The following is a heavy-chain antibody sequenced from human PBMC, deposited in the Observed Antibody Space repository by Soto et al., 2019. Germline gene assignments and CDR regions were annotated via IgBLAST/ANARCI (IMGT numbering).Heavy chain of an antibody. CDR2: IIPIYETP. J-gene: IGHJ6*02. CDR3: ARSDFWSGPYGMDV. V-gene: IGHV1-69*06. CDR1: VGTFSSFA. D-gene: IGHD3-3*01. Sequence: QGQVVQSGAEVNKPGSSVNVSCKASVGTFSSFAVSWVRQSPGQGLEWMGGIIPIYETPNYAQKFQDRVTITADKATSIVYMELNSLRSEDTAVYYCARSDFWSGPYGMDVWGQGTTVTVSS.